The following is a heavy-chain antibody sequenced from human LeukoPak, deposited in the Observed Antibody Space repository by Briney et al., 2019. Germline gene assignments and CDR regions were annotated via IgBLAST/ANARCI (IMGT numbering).Heavy chain of an antibody. V-gene: IGHV1-2*02. CDR2: INPNSGGT. D-gene: IGHD2-2*02. Sequence: GASVKVSCKASGYTFTGYYMHWVRQAPGQGLEWMGWINPNSGGTNYAQKFQGRVTMTRDTSISTAYMELSRLRSDDTAVYYCARGGTSCYKYSCSRKGFDYWGQGTLVTVSS. CDR3: ARGGTSCYKYSCSRKGFDY. J-gene: IGHJ4*02. CDR1: GYTFTGYY.